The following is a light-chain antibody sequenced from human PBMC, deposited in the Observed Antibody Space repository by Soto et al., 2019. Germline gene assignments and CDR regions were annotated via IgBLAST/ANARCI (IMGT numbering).Light chain of an antibody. CDR3: QQYNNWPPWT. J-gene: IGKJ1*01. CDR1: QSVSSN. V-gene: IGKV3-15*01. Sequence: VSPGERATLSCRASQSVSSNLAWYQQKPGQAPRLLIYGASTRATGIPARFSGSGSGTEFTLTISSLQSEDFAVYYCQQYNNWPPWTFGQGTKVEIK. CDR2: GAS.